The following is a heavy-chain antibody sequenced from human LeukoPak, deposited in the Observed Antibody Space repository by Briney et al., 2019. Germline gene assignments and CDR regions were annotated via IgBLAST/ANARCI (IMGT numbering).Heavy chain of an antibody. J-gene: IGHJ4*02. CDR2: IYYSGST. V-gene: IGHV4-39*07. Sequence: SETLSLTCTVSGGSISSSSYYWGWIRQPPGKGLEWIGSIYYSGSTYYNPSLKSRVTISVDTSKNQFSLKLSSVTAADTAVYYCARVTIQLWLAYYSDYWGQGTLVTVSS. D-gene: IGHD5-18*01. CDR3: ARVTIQLWLAYYSDY. CDR1: GGSISSSSYY.